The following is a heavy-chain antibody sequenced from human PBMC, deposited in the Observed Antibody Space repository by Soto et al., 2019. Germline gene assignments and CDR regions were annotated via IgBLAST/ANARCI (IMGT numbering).Heavy chain of an antibody. Sequence: GGSLRLSCAASGFTFSSYAMSWVRQAPGKGLEWVSAISGSGGSTYYADSVKGRFTISRDNSKNTLYPQMNSLRAEDTAVYYCAKDRLHSYGSYFDYWGQGTLVTVSS. D-gene: IGHD5-18*01. CDR1: GFTFSSYA. V-gene: IGHV3-23*01. J-gene: IGHJ4*02. CDR2: ISGSGGST. CDR3: AKDRLHSYGSYFDY.